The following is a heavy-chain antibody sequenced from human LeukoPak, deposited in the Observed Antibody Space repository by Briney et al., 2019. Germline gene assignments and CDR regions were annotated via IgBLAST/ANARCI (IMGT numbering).Heavy chain of an antibody. J-gene: IGHJ4*02. V-gene: IGHV4-34*01. D-gene: IGHD3-3*01. CDR1: GGSFSGYY. Sequence: SETLSLTCAVYGGSFSGYYWSWIRQPPGKGLEWIGEINHSGSTNYNPSLKSRVTISVDTSKNQFSLKLSSVTAADTAVYYCARVRRDFGVVDYWGQGTLVAVSS. CDR3: ARVRRDFGVVDY. CDR2: INHSGST.